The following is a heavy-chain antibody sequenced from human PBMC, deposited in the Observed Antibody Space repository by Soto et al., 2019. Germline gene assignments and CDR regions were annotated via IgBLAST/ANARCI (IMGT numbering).Heavy chain of an antibody. V-gene: IGHV1-69*01. Sequence: QVQLVQSGAEVKKPGSSVKVSCKASGGTFSSYAISWVRQAPGQGLEWMGGIIPIFGTANYAQKFQGRVTITADESTSTAYMELSSLRSEDTAVYYSARLNPYRAAARKRYYFDYWGQGTLVTVSS. CDR1: GGTFSSYA. CDR2: IIPIFGTA. J-gene: IGHJ4*02. D-gene: IGHD6-13*01. CDR3: ARLNPYRAAARKRYYFDY.